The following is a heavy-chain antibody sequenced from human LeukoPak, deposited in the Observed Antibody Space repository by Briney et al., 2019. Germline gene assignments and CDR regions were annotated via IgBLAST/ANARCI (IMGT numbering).Heavy chain of an antibody. Sequence: GGSLRLSCAASGFTFTTYTMNWVRQAPGKGLEWVSSISSSSYIYYADSVKGRFTISRDNAKNSLYLQMNSLRAEDTAVYYCARIYSSSSSRGAFDIWGQGTMVTVSS. V-gene: IGHV3-21*01. D-gene: IGHD6-6*01. CDR2: ISSSSYI. J-gene: IGHJ3*02. CDR1: GFTFTTYT. CDR3: ARIYSSSSSRGAFDI.